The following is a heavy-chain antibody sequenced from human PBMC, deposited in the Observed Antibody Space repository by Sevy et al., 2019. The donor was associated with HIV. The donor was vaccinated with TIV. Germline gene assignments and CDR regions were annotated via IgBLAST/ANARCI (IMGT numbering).Heavy chain of an antibody. J-gene: IGHJ6*02. CDR2: IFYSGST. D-gene: IGHD6-6*01. CDR1: GGSISSNGYY. V-gene: IGHV4-31*03. CDR3: ARDRYSSSPWDYFNALDV. Sequence: SETLSLTCTVSGGSISSNGYYWSWIRQHPGKGLEWIGYIFYSGSTYYNPSLKSRVSISVDTSKNELSLKLSSVTAADTAVYYCARDRYSSSPWDYFNALDVWGHGTTVTVSS.